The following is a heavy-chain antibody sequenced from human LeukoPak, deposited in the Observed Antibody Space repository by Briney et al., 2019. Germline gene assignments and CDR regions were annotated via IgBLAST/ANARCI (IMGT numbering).Heavy chain of an antibody. CDR2: MNPNSGNT. J-gene: IGHJ4*02. Sequence: ASVKVSCKASGYTFTSYDINWVRQATGQGLEWMGWMNPNSGNTGYAQKFRGRVTITRNTSISTAYMELSSLRSEDTAVYYCARGGASSIAGNEGFDYWGQGTLVTVSS. D-gene: IGHD6-6*01. CDR1: GYTFTSYD. CDR3: ARGGASSIAGNEGFDY. V-gene: IGHV1-8*03.